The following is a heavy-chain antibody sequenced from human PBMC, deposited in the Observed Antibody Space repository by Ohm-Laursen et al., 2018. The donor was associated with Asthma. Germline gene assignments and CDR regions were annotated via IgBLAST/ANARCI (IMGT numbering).Heavy chain of an antibody. D-gene: IGHD3-3*01. V-gene: IGHV1-3*01. CDR3: ASSSGKYYDFWSGYYNYYGMDV. J-gene: IGHJ6*02. CDR2: INAGNGNT. Sequence: ASVKVSCKASGYTFTSYAMHWVRQAPGQRLEWMGWINAGNGNTKYSQKFQGRVTITRGTSASTAYMELSSLRSEDTAVYYCASSSGKYYDFWSGYYNYYGMDVWGQGTTVTVSS. CDR1: GYTFTSYA.